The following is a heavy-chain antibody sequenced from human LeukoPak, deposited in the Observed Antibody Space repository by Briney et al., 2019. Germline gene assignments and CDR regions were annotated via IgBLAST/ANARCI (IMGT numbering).Heavy chain of an antibody. Sequence: PSETLSLTCAVYGGSFSGYYWSWIRQPPEKGLEWIGEINHSGSTNYNPSLKSRVTISVGTSKNQFSLKLSSVTAADTAVYYCARGPLTNDYWGQGTLVTVSS. J-gene: IGHJ4*02. CDR1: GGSFSGYY. CDR3: ARGPLTNDY. V-gene: IGHV4-34*01. CDR2: INHSGST.